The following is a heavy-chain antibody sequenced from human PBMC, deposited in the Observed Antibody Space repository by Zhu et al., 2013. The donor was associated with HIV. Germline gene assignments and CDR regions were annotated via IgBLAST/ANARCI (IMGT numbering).Heavy chain of an antibody. CDR3: ARDASSTYYYDSSGYYPDAFVY. J-gene: IGHJ3*02. CDR2: IIPIFGTA. Sequence: QVQLVQSGAEVKKPGSSVKVSCKASGGTFSSYAISWVRQAPGQGLEWMGGIIPIFGTANYAQKFQGRVTITADESTSTAYMELSSLRSEDTAVYYCARDASSTYYYDSSGYYPDAFVYLGPKGQWSPSLQ. V-gene: IGHV1-69*01. D-gene: IGHD3-22*01. CDR1: GGTFSSYA.